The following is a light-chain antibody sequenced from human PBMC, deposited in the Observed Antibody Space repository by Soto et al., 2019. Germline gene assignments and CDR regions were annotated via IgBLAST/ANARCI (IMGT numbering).Light chain of an antibody. J-gene: IGKJ1*01. CDR3: QQYGSSPST. V-gene: IGKV3-20*01. Sequence: EIVLTQSPGTLSVSPGERATLSCRASQSVSSSYLAWYQQKPGQAPRLIIYGASRRATGIPDRFSGSGSGTDFTLTISRLEAEDFAVYYCQQYGSSPSTFGQGTKVDIK. CDR1: QSVSSSY. CDR2: GAS.